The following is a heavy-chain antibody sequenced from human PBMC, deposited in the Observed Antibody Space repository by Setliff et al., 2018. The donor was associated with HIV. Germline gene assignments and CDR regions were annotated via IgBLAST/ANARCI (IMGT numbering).Heavy chain of an antibody. D-gene: IGHD2-8*01. J-gene: IGHJ6*03. V-gene: IGHV1-18*04. CDR3: VRLTADRTNYYYYMDV. CDR1: GYTFTSYG. CDR2: IDSNNGNR. Sequence: ASVKVYCKASGYTFTSYGISWVRQAPGQGLEWMGWIDSNNGNRNFAQKFRGRVTMTTDISTNTAYMEVRSLSFDDTAVYYCVRLTADRTNYYYYMDVWGKGTTVTVSS.